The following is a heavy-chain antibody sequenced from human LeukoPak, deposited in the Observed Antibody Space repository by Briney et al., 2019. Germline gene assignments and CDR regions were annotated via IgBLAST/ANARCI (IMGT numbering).Heavy chain of an antibody. V-gene: IGHV4-59*08. D-gene: IGHD3-22*01. CDR2: IYYSGNT. CDR3: ARIDYDSSGYLPY. Sequence: SETLSLTCTVSGGSISSYYWSWIRQPPGKGLEWIGYIYYSGNTNYNPSLKSRVTISVDTSKNQFSLKLSSVTAADTAVYYCARIDYDSSGYLPYWGQGTLVTVSS. CDR1: GGSISSYY. J-gene: IGHJ4*02.